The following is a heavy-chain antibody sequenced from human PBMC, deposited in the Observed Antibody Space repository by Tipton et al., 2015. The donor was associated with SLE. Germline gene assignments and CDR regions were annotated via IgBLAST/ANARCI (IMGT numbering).Heavy chain of an antibody. CDR2: ISSSSSYT. Sequence: SLRLSCAASGFTFSDYYMSWIRQAPGKGLEWVSYISSSSSYTNYADSVKGRFTISRDNAKNSLYLQMNSLRAEDTAVYYCARDNRFGSSSSFDYWGQGTLVTVSS. J-gene: IGHJ4*02. V-gene: IGHV3-11*06. D-gene: IGHD6-6*01. CDR3: ARDNRFGSSSSFDY. CDR1: GFTFSDYY.